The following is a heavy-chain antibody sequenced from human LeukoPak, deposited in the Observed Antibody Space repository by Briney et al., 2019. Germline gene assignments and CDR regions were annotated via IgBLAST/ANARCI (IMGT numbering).Heavy chain of an antibody. CDR1: GFTFSNYG. V-gene: IGHV3-30*18. D-gene: IGHD4-11*01. CDR2: ISYDGSNK. J-gene: IGHJ4*02. CDR3: AKSADYNWGFH. Sequence: GGSLRLSCAASGFTFSNYGMHWVRQAPGKGLEWVALISYDGSNKYYADSVKGRFTISRDNSKNTLYLQMSSLRAEDTAVYYCAKSADYNWGFHWGQGTLVTVSS.